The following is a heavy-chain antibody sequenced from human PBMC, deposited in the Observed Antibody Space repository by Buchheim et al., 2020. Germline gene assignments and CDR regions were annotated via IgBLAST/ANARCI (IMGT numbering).Heavy chain of an antibody. CDR1: GFTLSNYW. V-gene: IGHV3-74*01. CDR3: ARAIDDTSYSNWYDI. CDR2: INSDGSSR. Sequence: EVQLVESGGGLVQPGGSLRLSCAASGFTLSNYWMHWVRQAPGKGLMWVSRINSDGSSRTYADSVKGRFTISRDNATNTLFLQMNSLGAEDTAVYYCARAIDDTSYSNWYDIWGQGTL. D-gene: IGHD3-9*01. J-gene: IGHJ4*02.